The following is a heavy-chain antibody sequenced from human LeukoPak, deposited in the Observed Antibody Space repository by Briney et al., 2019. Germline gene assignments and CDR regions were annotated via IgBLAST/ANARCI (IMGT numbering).Heavy chain of an antibody. V-gene: IGHV3-48*04. CDR2: ISSGGSTI. J-gene: IGHJ6*03. CDR3: AKDSVDTAMVEYYYYYYMDV. Sequence: SGGSLRLSCAASGFTFSSYSMNWVRQAPGKGLEWVSSISSGGSTIYYADSVKGRFTISRDNAKNSLYLQMNSLRAEDTAVYYCAKDSVDTAMVEYYYYYYMDVWGKGTTVTISS. D-gene: IGHD5-18*01. CDR1: GFTFSSYS.